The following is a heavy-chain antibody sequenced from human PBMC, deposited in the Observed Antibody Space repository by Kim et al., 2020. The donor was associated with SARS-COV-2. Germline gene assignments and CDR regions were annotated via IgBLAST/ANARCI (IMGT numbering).Heavy chain of an antibody. J-gene: IGHJ3*02. CDR2: ISWNSGSI. CDR1: GFTFDDYA. CDR3: AKDIETGGYSYGSGSAFEI. Sequence: GGSLRLSCAASGFTFDDYAMHWVRQAPGKGLEWVSGISWNSGSIDYADSVKGRFTISRDNAKNSLYLQMNSLRAEDTALYYCAKDIETGGYSYGSGSAFEIWGQGTMVSVSS. V-gene: IGHV3-9*01. D-gene: IGHD5-18*01.